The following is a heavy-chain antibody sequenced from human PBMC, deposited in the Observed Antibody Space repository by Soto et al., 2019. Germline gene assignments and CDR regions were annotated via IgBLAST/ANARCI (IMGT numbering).Heavy chain of an antibody. CDR1: GFTFSSYG. V-gene: IGHV3-30*18. CDR3: AKVGRDIVVVVAAHSYYYYMDV. D-gene: IGHD2-15*01. CDR2: ISYDGSNK. J-gene: IGHJ6*03. Sequence: PGGSLRLSCAASGFTFSSYGMHWVRQAPGKGLEWVAVISYDGSNKYYADSVKGRFTISRDNSKNTLYLQMNSLRAEDTAVYYCAKVGRDIVVVVAAHSYYYYMDVWGKGTTVTVSS.